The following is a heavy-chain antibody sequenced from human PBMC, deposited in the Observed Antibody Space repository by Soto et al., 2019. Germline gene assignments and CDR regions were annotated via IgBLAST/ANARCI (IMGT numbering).Heavy chain of an antibody. CDR2: IKQDGSEK. V-gene: IGHV3-7*03. J-gene: IGHJ4*02. CDR1: GFTFSSYW. D-gene: IGHD3-9*01. Sequence: EVQLVESGGGLVQPGGSLRLSCAASGFTFSSYWMSWVRQAPGKGLEWVANIKQDGSEKYYVDSVKGRFTISRDNAKNSLYLQMNSRRADDSAVYYCARRGYYDIFTGNYKAFDYWGQGTLVTVSS. CDR3: ARRGYYDIFTGNYKAFDY.